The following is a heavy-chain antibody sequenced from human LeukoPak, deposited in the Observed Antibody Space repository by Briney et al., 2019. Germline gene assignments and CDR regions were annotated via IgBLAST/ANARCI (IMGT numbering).Heavy chain of an antibody. V-gene: IGHV3-53*01. D-gene: IGHD5-24*01. Sequence: GGFLRLSCAASGFTVSSNYMSWVRQAPGKGLEWVSVIYSGGTPYYADSVKGRFTISRDNSKNTLYLQMNSLRAEDTAVYYCAGTSRDAYNNGDYWGQGTLVTVSS. CDR3: AGTSRDAYNNGDY. CDR2: IYSGGTP. J-gene: IGHJ4*02. CDR1: GFTVSSNY.